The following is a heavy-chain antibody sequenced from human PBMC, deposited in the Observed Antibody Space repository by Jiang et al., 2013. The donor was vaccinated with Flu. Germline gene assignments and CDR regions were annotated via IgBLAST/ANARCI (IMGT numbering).Heavy chain of an antibody. D-gene: IGHD3-22*01. V-gene: IGHV5-10-1*03. CDR1: GYSFTSYW. CDR2: IDPSDSYT. J-gene: IGHJ4*02. CDR3: ARLFYDSGGLPDY. Sequence: VQLVESGAEVKKPGESLRISCKSSGYSFTSYWITWVRQMPGKGLEWMGRIDPSDSYTKYSPAFQGHVSISADKSTSTAYLQWSSLKASDTAMYYCARLFYDSGGLPDYWGQGTLVTVSS.